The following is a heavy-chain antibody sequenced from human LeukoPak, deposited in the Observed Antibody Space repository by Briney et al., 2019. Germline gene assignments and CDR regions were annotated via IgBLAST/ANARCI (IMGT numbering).Heavy chain of an antibody. CDR3: ARGAWYGDYEDY. Sequence: SETLSLTCTVSGGSISSYYWSWIRQPPGKGLEWIGYVYYSGSTNYNPSLKSRVTISVDTSKNQFSLKLSSVTAADTAVYYCARGAWYGDYEDYWGQGTLVTVSS. CDR1: GGSISSYY. CDR2: VYYSGST. J-gene: IGHJ4*02. V-gene: IGHV4-59*01. D-gene: IGHD4-17*01.